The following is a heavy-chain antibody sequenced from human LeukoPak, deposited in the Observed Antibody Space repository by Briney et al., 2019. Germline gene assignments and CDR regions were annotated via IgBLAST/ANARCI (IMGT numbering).Heavy chain of an antibody. CDR1: GFTFRNYA. D-gene: IGHD6-19*01. V-gene: IGHV3-48*02. CDR2: ISSRSFTI. J-gene: IGHJ3*02. Sequence: GGSLRLSCAASGFTFRNYAMSWVGQAPGKGLDWVSYISSRSFTIYYADSVKGRFTISRDNAKNSLYLEMNSLRDEDTAVYYCARSVIAVAGYDAFDIWGQGTVVTVSS. CDR3: ARSVIAVAGYDAFDI.